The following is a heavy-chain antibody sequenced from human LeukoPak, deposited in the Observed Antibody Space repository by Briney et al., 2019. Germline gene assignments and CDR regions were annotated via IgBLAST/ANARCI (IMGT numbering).Heavy chain of an antibody. V-gene: IGHV3-23*01. CDR2: ISASGDAT. CDR1: GFTFSAHS. Sequence: PGGSLRLSCAASGFTFSAHSMTWVRQAPGKGLEWFSGISASGDATFYADSVKGRFTISRDNSKDTVDLQMNSLRAEDTAVYYCTKWSGYGDSWGQGTLVTVSS. D-gene: IGHD5-12*01. CDR3: TKWSGYGDS. J-gene: IGHJ4*02.